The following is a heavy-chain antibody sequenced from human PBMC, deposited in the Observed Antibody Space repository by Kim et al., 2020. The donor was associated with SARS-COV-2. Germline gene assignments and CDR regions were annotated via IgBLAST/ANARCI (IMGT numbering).Heavy chain of an antibody. D-gene: IGHD2-2*01. CDR1: GFTFSSYA. CDR3: AKGSRVVPAANWFDP. V-gene: IGHV3-23*01. J-gene: IGHJ5*02. CDR2: ISGSGGST. Sequence: GGSLRLSCAASGFTFSSYAMSWVRQAPGKGLEWVSAISGSGGSTYYADSVKGRFTISRDNSKNTLYLQMNSLRAEDTAVYYCAKGSRVVPAANWFDPWGQGTLVTVSS.